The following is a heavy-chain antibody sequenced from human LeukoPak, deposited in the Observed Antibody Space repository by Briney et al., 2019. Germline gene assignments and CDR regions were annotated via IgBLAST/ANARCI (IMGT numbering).Heavy chain of an antibody. D-gene: IGHD6-19*01. CDR2: ISISGYTT. J-gene: IGHJ4*02. CDR3: ARDGYSSGWYDYFDY. V-gene: IGHV3-23*01. Sequence: GGSLRLSCAASGFTFSSYAMSWVRQAPGKGLEWVSSISISGYTTYYADSVKGRFTISRDNSKNTLYLQMNSLRAEDTAVYYCARDGYSSGWYDYFDYWGQGTLVTVSS. CDR1: GFTFSSYA.